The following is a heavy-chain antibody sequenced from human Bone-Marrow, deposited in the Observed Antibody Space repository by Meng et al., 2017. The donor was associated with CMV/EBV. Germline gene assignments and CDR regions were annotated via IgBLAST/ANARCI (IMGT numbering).Heavy chain of an antibody. V-gene: IGHV3-21*01. CDR3: ARDSLTYPATFDY. CDR2: ISSSSSYI. D-gene: IGHD3-9*01. Sequence: GGSLRLSCAASGFTFSSYSMNWVRQAPGKGLEWVSSISSSSSYIYYADSVKGRFTISRDNAKNSLYLQMNSLRAEDTALYYCARDSLTYPATFDYWGQGTRVTVSS. CDR1: GFTFSSYS. J-gene: IGHJ4*02.